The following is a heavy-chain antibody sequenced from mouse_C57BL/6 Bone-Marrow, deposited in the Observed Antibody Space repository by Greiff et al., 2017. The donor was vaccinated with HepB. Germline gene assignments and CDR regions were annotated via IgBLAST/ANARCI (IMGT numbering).Heavy chain of an antibody. CDR1: GYTFTSYG. CDR3: ARSQEYDY. CDR2: IYPRSGNT. V-gene: IGHV1-81*01. Sequence: QAQLQQSGAELARPGASVKLSCKASGYTFTSYGISWVKQRNGQGLEWIGAIYPRSGNTYYNEKFKGKATLTADKSTSTADMKLRSLISEDSAVYFLARSQEYDYWGQGTTLTVSS. J-gene: IGHJ2*01. D-gene: IGHD5-1*01.